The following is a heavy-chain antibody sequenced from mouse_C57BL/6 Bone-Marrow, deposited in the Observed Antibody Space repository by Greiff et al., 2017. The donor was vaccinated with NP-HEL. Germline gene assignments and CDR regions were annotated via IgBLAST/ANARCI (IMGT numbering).Heavy chain of an antibody. CDR2: SRNKANDYTT. V-gene: IGHV7-1*01. CDR3: ARDAGYDYDGAFDV. CDR1: GFTFSDFY. D-gene: IGHD2-4*01. J-gene: IGHJ1*03. Sequence: EVKLMESGGGLVQSGRSLRLSCATSGFTFSDFYMKWVRQAPGKGLEWIAASRNKANDYTTEYSASVKGRFIVSRDTSQSILYLQMNALRAEDTAIYYCARDAGYDYDGAFDVWGTGTTVTVSS.